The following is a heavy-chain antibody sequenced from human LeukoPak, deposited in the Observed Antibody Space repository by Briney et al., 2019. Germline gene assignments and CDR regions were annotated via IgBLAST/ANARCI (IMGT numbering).Heavy chain of an antibody. CDR1: GGSFSGYY. CDR2: INHGGST. CDR3: ARGPQIVVVPAAISYYFDY. Sequence: PSETLSLTCAVYGGSFSGYYWSWIRQPPGKGLEWIGEINHGGSTNYNPSLKSRVTISVDTSKNQFSLKLSSVTAADTAVYYCARGPQIVVVPAAISYYFDYWGQGTLVTVSS. J-gene: IGHJ4*02. D-gene: IGHD2-2*02. V-gene: IGHV4-34*01.